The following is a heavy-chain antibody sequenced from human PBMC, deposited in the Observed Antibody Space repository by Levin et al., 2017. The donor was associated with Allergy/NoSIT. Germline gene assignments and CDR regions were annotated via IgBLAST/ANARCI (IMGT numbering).Heavy chain of an antibody. CDR3: ARAPPRTMVRGVINWFDP. D-gene: IGHD3-10*01. CDR1: GGSFSGYY. V-gene: IGHV4-34*01. CDR2: INHSGST. Sequence: SETLSLTCAVYGGSFSGYYWSWIRQPPGKGLEWIGEINHSGSTNYNPSLKSRVTISVDTSKNQFSLKLSSVTAADTAVYYCARAPPRTMVRGVINWFDPWGQGTLVTVSS. J-gene: IGHJ5*02.